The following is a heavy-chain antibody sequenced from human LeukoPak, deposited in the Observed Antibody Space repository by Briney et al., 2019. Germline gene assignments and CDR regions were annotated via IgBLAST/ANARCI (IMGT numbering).Heavy chain of an antibody. CDR1: GDSISSSSYY. CDR2: IYYSGST. CDR3: ARQHGGILGTTIWFDP. D-gene: IGHD1-20*01. J-gene: IGHJ5*02. Sequence: PSETLSLTCTVSGDSISSSSYYWGWIRQPPGKGLEWIGSIYYSGSTYYNPSLKSRVTISVDTSKNQFSLKLSSVTAADTAVYYCARQHGGILGTTIWFDPWGQGTLVTVSS. V-gene: IGHV4-39*01.